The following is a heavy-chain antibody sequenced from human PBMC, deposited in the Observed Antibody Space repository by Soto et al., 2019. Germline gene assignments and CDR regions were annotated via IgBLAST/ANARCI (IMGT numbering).Heavy chain of an antibody. Sequence: QLQLQESGSGLVKPSQTLSLTCAVSGGSISSGGYSWSWIRQPPGKGLEWIGYIYHSGSTYYNPSLKSRVTISVDRSKNQFSLKLSSVTAADTAVYYCARENSGYDDGRGVNWFDPWGQGTLVTVSS. CDR1: GGSISSGGYS. CDR3: ARENSGYDDGRGVNWFDP. J-gene: IGHJ5*02. D-gene: IGHD5-12*01. V-gene: IGHV4-30-2*01. CDR2: IYHSGST.